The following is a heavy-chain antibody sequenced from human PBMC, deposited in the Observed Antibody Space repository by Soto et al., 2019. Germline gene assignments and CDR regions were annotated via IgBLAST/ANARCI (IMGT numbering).Heavy chain of an antibody. J-gene: IGHJ6*02. CDR2: ISYDGSNK. V-gene: IGHV3-30*18. CDR1: GFTFSSYG. Sequence: QVQLVESGGGVVQPGRSLRLSCAASGFTFSSYGMHWVRQAPGKGLEWVAVISYDGSNKYYADSVKGRFTISRDNSKKSLYLSMNRLRAEETAVYYRAKDRRTNFYFGMDVWGQGTTVTV. CDR3: AKDRRTNFYFGMDV.